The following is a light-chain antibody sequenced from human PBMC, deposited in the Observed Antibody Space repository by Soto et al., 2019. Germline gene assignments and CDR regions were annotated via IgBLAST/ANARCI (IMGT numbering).Light chain of an antibody. J-gene: IGKJ5*01. Sequence: EIVMTQSPATLSVSPVERATLSCMASQSVSSSYLAWYQQNPGQAPRLLISGTSSRATGIPDRFSGSGSGTDFTLTINGLEPEDFAVYYCQQRSNWPPITFGQGTR. CDR1: QSVSSSY. CDR2: GTS. V-gene: IGKV3D-20*02. CDR3: QQRSNWPPIT.